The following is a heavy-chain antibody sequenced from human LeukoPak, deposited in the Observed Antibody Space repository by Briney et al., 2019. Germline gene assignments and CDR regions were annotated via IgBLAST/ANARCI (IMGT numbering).Heavy chain of an antibody. Sequence: SETLSLTCAVYGGSFSGYYWSWIRQPPGKGLEWIGEINHSGSTNYNPSLKSRVTISVDTSKNQFSLKLSSVTAADTAVYYCARDSDSSGYYDNWGQGTLVTVSS. J-gene: IGHJ4*02. CDR2: INHSGST. CDR3: ARDSDSSGYYDN. D-gene: IGHD3-22*01. CDR1: GGSFSGYY. V-gene: IGHV4-34*01.